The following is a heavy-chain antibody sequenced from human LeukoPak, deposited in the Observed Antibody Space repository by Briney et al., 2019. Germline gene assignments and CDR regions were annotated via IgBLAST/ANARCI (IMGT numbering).Heavy chain of an antibody. D-gene: IGHD3-3*01. CDR2: IYYSGST. CDR1: GGSISSGDYY. Sequence: SETLCLTCTVSGGSISSGDYYWSWIRQPPGKGLEWIGYIYYSGSTYYNPSLKSRVTISVDTSKNQFSLKLSSVTAADTAVYYCARTYDFWSGYPRYFDYWGQGTLVTVSS. V-gene: IGHV4-30-4*08. CDR3: ARTYDFWSGYPRYFDY. J-gene: IGHJ4*02.